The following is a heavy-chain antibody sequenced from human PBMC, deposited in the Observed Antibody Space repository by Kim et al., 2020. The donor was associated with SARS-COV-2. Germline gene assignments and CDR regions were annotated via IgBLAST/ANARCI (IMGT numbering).Heavy chain of an antibody. CDR3: AKGGGRGGWPNFFDY. J-gene: IGHJ4*02. CDR1: GGSFGNYG. D-gene: IGHD3-16*01. V-gene: IGHV1-69*04. CDR2: ITPSLGIT. Sequence: SVKVSCKASGGSFGNYGLTWVRQAPGQGLEWMGRITPSLGITNYAQKFQDRLTLTADKSTRTAYMELSRLKGDDTAVYYCAKGGGRGGWPNFFDYWGQGTLVTVSS.